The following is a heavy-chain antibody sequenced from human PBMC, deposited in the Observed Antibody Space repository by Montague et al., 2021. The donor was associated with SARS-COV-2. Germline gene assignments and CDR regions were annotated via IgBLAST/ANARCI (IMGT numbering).Heavy chain of an antibody. Sequence: SLRLSCAASGFNFSDYPMTWIRQAPGKGLEWVSHISSSSGYTKYADSVKGRFTISRDNAKNSLCLQMNSLRAEDTAVYYCVRAFSSSWSFPNWGQGTLVTVSS. CDR2: ISSSSGYT. CDR3: VRAFSSSWSFPN. CDR1: GFNFSDYP. D-gene: IGHD6-13*01. V-gene: IGHV3-11*05. J-gene: IGHJ4*02.